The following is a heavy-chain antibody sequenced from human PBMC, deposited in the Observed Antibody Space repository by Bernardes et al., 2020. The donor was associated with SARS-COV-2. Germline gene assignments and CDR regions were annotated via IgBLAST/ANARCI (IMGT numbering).Heavy chain of an antibody. V-gene: IGHV1-18*01. J-gene: IGHJ6*02. D-gene: IGHD2-21*01. CDR1: GYTFSTYG. Sequence: ASVKVSCTASGYTFSTYGISWVRQAPGQGLEWMGWINANNGNTNYVQKVQGRVTMTTDRSTSTAYMELRSLRPDDTAVYYCASCSGGYCFSEGSYYYYGLDVWGQGTTVIVAS. CDR2: INANNGNT. CDR3: ASCSGGYCFSEGSYYYYGLDV.